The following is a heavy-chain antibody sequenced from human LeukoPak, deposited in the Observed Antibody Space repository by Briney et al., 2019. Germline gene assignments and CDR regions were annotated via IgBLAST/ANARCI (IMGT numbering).Heavy chain of an antibody. Sequence: GGSLRLSCAASGFTFSSYAMSWVRQAPGKGLEWVSAISGSGGSTYYADSVKGRFTISRDNSKNTLYLHMSSLRAEDTAVYYCAKDSRITGTTIYYFDYWGQGTLVTVSS. CDR2: ISGSGGST. V-gene: IGHV3-23*01. J-gene: IGHJ4*02. CDR3: AKDSRITGTTIYYFDY. D-gene: IGHD1-20*01. CDR1: GFTFSSYA.